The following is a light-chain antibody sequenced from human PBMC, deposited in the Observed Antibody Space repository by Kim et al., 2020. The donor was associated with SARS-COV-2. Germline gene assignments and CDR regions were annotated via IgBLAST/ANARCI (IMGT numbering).Light chain of an antibody. V-gene: IGKV4-1*01. CDR3: QQYYSTPRT. J-gene: IGKJ1*01. Sequence: DIVMTQSPDSLAVSLGERATINCKSSQSVLYSSNNKNYLAWYQQKPGQPPKLLIYWASTRESGVPDRFSGSGSGTDFTLTISSLQAEDVAVYYCQQYYSTPRTFGQRTKVDIK. CDR1: QSVLYSSNNKNY. CDR2: WAS.